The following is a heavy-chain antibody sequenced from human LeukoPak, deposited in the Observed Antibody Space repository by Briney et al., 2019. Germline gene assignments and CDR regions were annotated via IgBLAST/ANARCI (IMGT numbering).Heavy chain of an antibody. V-gene: IGHV3-48*03. D-gene: IGHD3-22*01. Sequence: PGGSLRLSCAASGFTFYSYDMNWVRQAPGKGLEWISYISRAGRTIYYADSVKGRFTISRDNAENSLYLQMTSLRAEETAVYYCASQYYSDSTGYYNSDWFDPWGQGTLVTVSS. CDR3: ASQYYSDSTGYYNSDWFDP. CDR2: ISRAGRTI. J-gene: IGHJ5*02. CDR1: GFTFYSYD.